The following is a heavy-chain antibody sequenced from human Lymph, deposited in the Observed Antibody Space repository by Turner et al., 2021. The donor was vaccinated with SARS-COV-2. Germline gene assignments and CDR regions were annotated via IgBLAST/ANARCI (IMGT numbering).Heavy chain of an antibody. CDR3: ARGFDY. Sequence: QVQLQESGPGLVKPSETLSLPCTVSGDSISNYYWSWIRQPPGKGLEWIGYIYYSGSTNYNPSLKGRVTISVDTSKNHFSLKLSSVTAADTAVYYGARGFDYWGQGTLVTVSS. CDR2: IYYSGST. CDR1: GDSISNYY. J-gene: IGHJ4*02. V-gene: IGHV4-59*01.